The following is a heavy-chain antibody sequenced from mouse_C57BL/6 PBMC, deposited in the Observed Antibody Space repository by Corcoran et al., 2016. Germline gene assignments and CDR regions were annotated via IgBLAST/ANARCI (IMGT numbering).Heavy chain of an antibody. Sequence: EGQLQQSGPELVKTGASVKISCKASGYTFTDYYMNWVKQSHGKSLEWIGDINPNNGGTSYNQKFKGKATLTVDKSSSTAYMELRSLTSEDSAVYYCARGGYDYERVTDAMDYWGQGTSVTVSS. CDR2: INPNNGGT. CDR3: ARGGYDYERVTDAMDY. J-gene: IGHJ4*01. V-gene: IGHV1-26*01. D-gene: IGHD2-4*01. CDR1: GYTFTDYY.